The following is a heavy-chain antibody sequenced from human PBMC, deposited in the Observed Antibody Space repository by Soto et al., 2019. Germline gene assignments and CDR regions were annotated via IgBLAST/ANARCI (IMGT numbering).Heavy chain of an antibody. D-gene: IGHD3-22*01. CDR1: GGSISSYY. CDR3: ASDMARGYYDSSGYFEY. V-gene: IGHV4-59*01. Sequence: NPSETLSLTCTVSGGSISSYYWSWIRQPPGKGLEWIGYIYYSGSTNYNPSLKSRVTISVDTSKNQFSLKLSSVTAADTAVYYCASDMARGYYDSSGYFEYWGQGTLVTVSS. J-gene: IGHJ4*02. CDR2: IYYSGST.